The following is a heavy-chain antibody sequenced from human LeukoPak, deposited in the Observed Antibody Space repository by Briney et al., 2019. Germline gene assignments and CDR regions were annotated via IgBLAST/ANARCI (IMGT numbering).Heavy chain of an antibody. D-gene: IGHD2-8*02. Sequence: GGSLRLSCAASGFTFSSYWMHWVRQAPGKGLVWVSRIKSDGSTNYADSVKGRFTISRDNAKNTLSLQMNSLRAEDTAVYYCARAPSDTGGYNPEYFRHWGQGTLVTVSS. CDR3: ARAPSDTGGYNPEYFRH. V-gene: IGHV3-74*01. J-gene: IGHJ1*01. CDR1: GFTFSSYW. CDR2: IKSDGST.